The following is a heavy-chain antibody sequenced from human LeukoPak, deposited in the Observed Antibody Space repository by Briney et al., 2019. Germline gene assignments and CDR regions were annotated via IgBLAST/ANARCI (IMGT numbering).Heavy chain of an antibody. CDR1: GFTFSSYA. D-gene: IGHD4-17*01. V-gene: IGHV3-23*01. Sequence: GGSLRLSCAASGFTFSSYAMSWVRQAPGKGLEWVSSTRGNGGNTYYAESVKGRFTISRDNSKNTLYLQMNSLRAEDTAVYYCAKDSLTTVTTRGIDYWGQGTLVTVSS. CDR3: AKDSLTTVTTRGIDY. CDR2: TRGNGGNT. J-gene: IGHJ4*02.